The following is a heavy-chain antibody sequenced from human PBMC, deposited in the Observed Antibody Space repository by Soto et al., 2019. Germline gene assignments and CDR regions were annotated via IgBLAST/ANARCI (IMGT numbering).Heavy chain of an antibody. CDR2: LIHGGST. Sequence: ETLSLTCAIYNSSLGAFYWTWSRQPPGKGLERVGELIHGGSTNYNPSLKSRVTFTLDTSKSQFSLHVMSVTAADTAVYYCTRSHLSYDYVRQTWREVGDAFDVWGRGTSVTVSS. J-gene: IGHJ3*01. V-gene: IGHV4-34*12. D-gene: IGHD3-10*02. CDR1: NSSLGAFY. CDR3: TRSHLSYDYVRQTWREVGDAFDV.